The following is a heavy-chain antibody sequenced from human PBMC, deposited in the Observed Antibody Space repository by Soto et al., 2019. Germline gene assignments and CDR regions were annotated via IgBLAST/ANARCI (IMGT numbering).Heavy chain of an antibody. V-gene: IGHV3-48*03. CDR2: ISSSGSTI. CDR3: ARDQRYYGSGSYYPFGGMDV. CDR1: GFTFSSYE. D-gene: IGHD3-10*01. J-gene: IGHJ6*02. Sequence: GSLRLSCAASGFTFSSYEMNWVRQAPGKGLEWVSYISSSGSTIYYADSVKGRFTISRDNAKNSLYLQMNSLRAEDTAVYYCARDQRYYGSGSYYPFGGMDVWGQGTTVTVSS.